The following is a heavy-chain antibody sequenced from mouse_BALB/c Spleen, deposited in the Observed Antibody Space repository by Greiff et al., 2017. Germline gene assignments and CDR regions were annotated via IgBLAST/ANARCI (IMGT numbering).Heavy chain of an antibody. CDR1: GYSFTDYI. J-gene: IGHJ2*01. D-gene: IGHD1-2*01. Sequence: VQLKQTGPELVKPGASVKISCKASGYSFTDYIMLWVKQSHGKSLEWIGNINPYYGSTSYNLKFKGKATLTVDKSSSTAYMQLNSLTSEDSAVYYCARKGDFTTALDYWGQGTTLTVSS. CDR3: ARKGDFTTALDY. CDR2: INPYYGST. V-gene: IGHV1-39*01.